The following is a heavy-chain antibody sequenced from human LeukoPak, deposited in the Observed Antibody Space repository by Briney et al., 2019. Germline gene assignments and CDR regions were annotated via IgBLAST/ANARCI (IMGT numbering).Heavy chain of an antibody. CDR3: ARTYSSGWYHY. J-gene: IGHJ4*02. Sequence: SVKVSCKASGGTFSSYAISWVRQAPGRGLEWMGRIIPILGIANYAQKFQGRVTITADKSTSTAYMELSSLRSEDTAVYYCARTYSSGWYHYWGQGTLVTVSS. CDR1: GGTFSSYA. V-gene: IGHV1-69*04. CDR2: IIPILGIA. D-gene: IGHD6-19*01.